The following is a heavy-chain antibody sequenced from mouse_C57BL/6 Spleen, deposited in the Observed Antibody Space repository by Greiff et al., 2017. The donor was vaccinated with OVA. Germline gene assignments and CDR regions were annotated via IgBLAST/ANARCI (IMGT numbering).Heavy chain of an antibody. V-gene: IGHV5-17*01. CDR3: ARRGYYSNYEGYYYAMDY. Sequence: EVKLVESGGGLVKPGGSLKLSCAASGFTFSDYGMHWVRQAPEKGLEWVAYISSGSSTIYYADTVKGRFTISRDNAKNTLFLQMTSLRSEDTAMYYCARRGYYSNYEGYYYAMDYWGQGTSVTVSS. CDR2: ISSGSSTI. CDR1: GFTFSDYG. D-gene: IGHD2-5*01. J-gene: IGHJ4*01.